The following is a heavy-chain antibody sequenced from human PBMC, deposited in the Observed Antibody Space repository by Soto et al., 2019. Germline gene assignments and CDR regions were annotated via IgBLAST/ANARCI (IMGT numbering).Heavy chain of an antibody. CDR3: ARWPMILYNWNDIKRSSYMDV. CDR2: IYYSGST. V-gene: IGHV4-39*01. D-gene: IGHD1-1*01. Sequence: SETLSLTCTVSGGSISSSSYYWGWIRQPPGKGLEWIGSIYYSGSTYYNPSLKSRVTISVDTSKNQFSLKLSSVTAADTAVYYCARWPMILYNWNDIKRSSYMDVWGKGTTVTVSS. CDR1: GGSISSSSYY. J-gene: IGHJ6*03.